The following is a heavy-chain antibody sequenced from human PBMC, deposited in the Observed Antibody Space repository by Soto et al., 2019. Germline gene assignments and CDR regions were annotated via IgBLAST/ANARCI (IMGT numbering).Heavy chain of an antibody. CDR3: AREGGFDRFYP. J-gene: IGHJ5*02. V-gene: IGHV3-23*01. CDR2: ISGSGGST. CDR1: GFTYSNYA. Sequence: GGSLRLSCAASGFTYSNYAMNWVRQAPGKRLEWVSGISGSGGSTYYADSVRGRFTISRDNAKNSVYLQMNSLRVEDTAIYYCAREGGFDRFYPWGQGTLVTVYS.